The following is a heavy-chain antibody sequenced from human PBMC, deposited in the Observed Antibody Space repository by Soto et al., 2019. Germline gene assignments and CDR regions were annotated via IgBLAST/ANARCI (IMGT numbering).Heavy chain of an antibody. Sequence: PGGSLRLSCTPFGFNFDAYAMSWVRQAPGKGLEWVSAVTATAESAYYTDSVRGRFIITRDNSDNMLYLQMSSLRVEDMAIYFCARGRYYDSPQDLWGRGTQVTVSS. V-gene: IGHV3-23*01. CDR1: GFNFDAYA. CDR2: VTATAESA. CDR3: ARGRYYDSPQDL. J-gene: IGHJ5*02. D-gene: IGHD3-10*01.